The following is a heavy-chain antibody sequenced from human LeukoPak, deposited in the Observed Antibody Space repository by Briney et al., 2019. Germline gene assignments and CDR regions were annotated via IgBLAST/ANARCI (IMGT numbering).Heavy chain of an antibody. CDR3: ARDRSRNYDFWSGYLGYFDY. J-gene: IGHJ4*02. V-gene: IGHV1-69*01. CDR2: IIPIFGTA. Sequence: GSSVKVSCKASGGTFSSYAISWVRQAPGQGLEWMGGIIPIFGTANYARKFQGRVTITADESTSTAYMELSSLRSEDTAVYYCARDRSRNYDFWSGYLGYFDYWGQGTLVTVSS. D-gene: IGHD3-3*01. CDR1: GGTFSSYA.